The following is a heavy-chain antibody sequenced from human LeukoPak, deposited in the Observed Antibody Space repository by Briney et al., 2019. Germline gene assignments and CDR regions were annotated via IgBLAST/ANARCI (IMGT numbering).Heavy chain of an antibody. J-gene: IGHJ6*03. CDR2: ISWNSGSI. V-gene: IGHV3-9*01. Sequence: PGRSLRLSCAASGFTFDDYAMHWVRQAPGKGLEWVSGISWNSGSIGYADSVKGRFTISRDNAKNSLYLQMNSLRAEDTAVYYCARELRSYYYMDVWAKGPRSPSP. CDR3: ARELRSYYYMDV. CDR1: GFTFDDYA. D-gene: IGHD1-26*01.